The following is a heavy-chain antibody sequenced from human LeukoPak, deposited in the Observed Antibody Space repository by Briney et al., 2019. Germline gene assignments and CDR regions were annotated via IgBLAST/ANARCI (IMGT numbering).Heavy chain of an antibody. D-gene: IGHD3-16*01. CDR1: GGSFSGYY. Sequence: SETLSLTCAVYGGSFSGYYWSWIRQPPGKGLEWIGEINHSGSTNYNPSLKSRVTISVDTSKNQFSLKLGSVTAADTAVYYCASVHTSGFAGTEVDYWGQGTLVTVSS. CDR3: ASVHTSGFAGTEVDY. J-gene: IGHJ4*02. CDR2: INHSGST. V-gene: IGHV4-34*01.